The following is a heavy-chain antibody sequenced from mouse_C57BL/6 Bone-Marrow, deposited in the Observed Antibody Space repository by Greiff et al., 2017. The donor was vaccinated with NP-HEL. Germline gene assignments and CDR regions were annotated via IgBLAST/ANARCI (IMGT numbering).Heavy chain of an antibody. CDR1: GFTFSSYG. Sequence: EVTVEESGGDLVKPGGSLKLSCAASGFTFSSYGMSWVRQTPDKRLEWVATISSGGSFTYYPESVKGRFTISCDNAKHHLYLHMSSLKSEDTAMYYCARPSTIGTTRTWFAYWGQGTLVTVSA. J-gene: IGHJ3*01. CDR3: ARPSTIGTTRTWFAY. D-gene: IGHD2-14*01. V-gene: IGHV5-6*02. CDR2: ISSGGSFT.